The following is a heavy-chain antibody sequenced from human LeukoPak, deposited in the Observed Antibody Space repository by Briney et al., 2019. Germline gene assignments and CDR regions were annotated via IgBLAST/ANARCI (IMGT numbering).Heavy chain of an antibody. CDR1: GFTLSDHY. Sequence: GGSLRLSCAASGFTLSDHYIDWVRQAPGKELEWVGRTRNKANSYTTEYAASVKGRFTISRDDSKNLLYLQMNSLNTEDTAVYYCAKLVGATNPYYYYGLDVWGQGTTVTVSS. CDR3: AKLVGATNPYYYYGLDV. CDR2: TRNKANSYTT. J-gene: IGHJ6*02. V-gene: IGHV3-72*01. D-gene: IGHD1-26*01.